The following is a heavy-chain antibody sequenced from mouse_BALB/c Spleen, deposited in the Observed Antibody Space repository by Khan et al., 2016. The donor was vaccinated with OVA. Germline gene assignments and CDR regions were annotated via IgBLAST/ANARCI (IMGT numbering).Heavy chain of an antibody. CDR1: GFTFSTYG. CDR3: ARLAYGYDSEGFAY. D-gene: IGHD2-2*01. Sequence: EVELVESGGDLVKPEGSLKLSCAASGFTFSTYGMSWVRQTPDKRLEWVATISSGGSYTYYPDSVQGRFTITRDNAKNTLYLQLNSLKSEDTAIVYCARLAYGYDSEGFAYGGQGTLVTVSA. J-gene: IGHJ3*01. V-gene: IGHV5-6*01. CDR2: ISSGGSYT.